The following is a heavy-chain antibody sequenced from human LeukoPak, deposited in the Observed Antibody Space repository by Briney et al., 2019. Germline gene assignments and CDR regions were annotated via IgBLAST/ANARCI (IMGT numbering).Heavy chain of an antibody. V-gene: IGHV3-23*01. J-gene: IGHJ6*02. CDR1: GFTFSSYA. Sequence: GGSLRLSCAASGFTFSSYAMSWVRQAPGKGLEWVSAISGSGGSTYYADSVKGRFTISRDNSKNTLYLQMNSLRAEDTAVYYCAKSYQAYYYYGMDVWGQGTTVTVSS. CDR2: ISGSGGST. CDR3: AKSYQAYYYYGMDV. D-gene: IGHD2-2*01.